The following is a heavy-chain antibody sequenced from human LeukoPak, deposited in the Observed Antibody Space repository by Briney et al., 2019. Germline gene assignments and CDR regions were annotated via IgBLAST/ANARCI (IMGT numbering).Heavy chain of an antibody. CDR2: IDPSDSDT. J-gene: IGHJ4*02. CDR3: ASGPVGIVARFED. V-gene: IGHV5-10-1*01. CDR1: GSIFTSYW. Sequence: GESLRISCKASGSIFTSYWISCVRQMPAKGLEWMGRIDPSDSDTNYSASFQGHVIISSDKSISTAYLQWSSLKATDTATYYCASGPVGIVARFEDWGQGTLVTVSS. D-gene: IGHD5-12*01.